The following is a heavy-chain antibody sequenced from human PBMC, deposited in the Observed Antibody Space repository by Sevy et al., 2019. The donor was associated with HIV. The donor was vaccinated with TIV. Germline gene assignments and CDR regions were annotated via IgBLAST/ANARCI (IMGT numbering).Heavy chain of an antibody. D-gene: IGHD6-13*01. CDR2: IYSGGST. Sequence: GGSLRLSCAASGFTVSSNYMSWVRQAPGKGLEWVSVIYSGGSTYYADSVKGRFTISRDNSKNTLYLQMNSLRAEDTAVYYCAREGGIAAAGYYYYFGMDVWGQGTTVTVSS. V-gene: IGHV3-53*01. J-gene: IGHJ6*01. CDR3: AREGGIAAAGYYYYFGMDV. CDR1: GFTVSSNY.